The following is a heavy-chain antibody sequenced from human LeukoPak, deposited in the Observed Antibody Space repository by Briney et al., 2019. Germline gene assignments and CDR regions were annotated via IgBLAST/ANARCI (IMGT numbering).Heavy chain of an antibody. CDR1: GYTFTGYY. J-gene: IGHJ6*03. Sequence: ASVKVSCKASGYTFTGYYMHWVRQAPGQGLEWMGWINPNSGGTNYAQKFQGRATMTRDTSISTAYMELSRLRSDDTAVYYCARGTSGQQLVYYYYMDVWGKGTTVTISS. CDR2: INPNSGGT. CDR3: ARGTSGQQLVYYYYMDV. V-gene: IGHV1-2*02. D-gene: IGHD6-13*01.